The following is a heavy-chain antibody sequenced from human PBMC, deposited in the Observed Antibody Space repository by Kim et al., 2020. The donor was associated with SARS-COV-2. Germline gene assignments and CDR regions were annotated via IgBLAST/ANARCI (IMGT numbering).Heavy chain of an antibody. V-gene: IGHV3-30*01. J-gene: IGHJ4*02. Sequence: KGRFTISRDNSKNTLYLQMNSLRAEDTAVYYCARPGMAVAGTRVWYFDYWGQGTLVTVSS. CDR3: ARPGMAVAGTRVWYFDY. D-gene: IGHD6-19*01.